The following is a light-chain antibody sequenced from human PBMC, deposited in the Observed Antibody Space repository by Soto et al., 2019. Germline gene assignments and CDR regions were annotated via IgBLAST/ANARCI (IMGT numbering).Light chain of an antibody. J-gene: IGKJ1*01. CDR3: QQSYTTPT. V-gene: IGKV1-39*01. Sequence: DIQMTQSLSSLSASIGDRVTITCRASQSISSALNWYQHKPGKAPNLLIRAASSLQSGVPSRFSGSGSGTDFALTISSLQPEDVATYYCQQSYTTPTFGQGTKVEIK. CDR1: QSISSA. CDR2: AAS.